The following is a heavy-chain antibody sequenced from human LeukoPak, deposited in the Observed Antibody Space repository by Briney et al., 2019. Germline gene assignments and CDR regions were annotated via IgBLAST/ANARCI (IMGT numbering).Heavy chain of an antibody. CDR3: ARRAGDYSHPYDY. CDR1: GFTFDDYA. Sequence: SLRLSCAASGFTFDDYAMHRVRQAPGKGLEWVSGISWNSGSIGYADSVKGRFIISRDNAKNSLYLQMISLRAEDTAVYYCARRAGDYSHPYDYWGQGILVTVSS. V-gene: IGHV3-9*01. CDR2: ISWNSGSI. D-gene: IGHD3-22*01. J-gene: IGHJ4*02.